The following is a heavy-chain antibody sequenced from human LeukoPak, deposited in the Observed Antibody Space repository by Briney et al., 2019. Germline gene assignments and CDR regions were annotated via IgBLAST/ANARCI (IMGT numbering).Heavy chain of an antibody. D-gene: IGHD2-21*01. CDR1: GYTFTGYY. CDR3: ARTYCGGDCYLNDAFDI. CDR2: INPNSGGT. V-gene: IGHV1-2*02. J-gene: IGHJ3*02. Sequence: ASVKVSCKASGYTFTGYYMHWVRQAPGQGLEWMAWINPNSGGTNYAQKFQGRVSMTRDTSISTAYMELSRLRSDDTAVYYCARTYCGGDCYLNDAFDIWGQGTMVTVSS.